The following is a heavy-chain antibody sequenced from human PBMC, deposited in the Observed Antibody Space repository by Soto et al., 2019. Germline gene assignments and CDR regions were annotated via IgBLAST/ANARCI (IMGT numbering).Heavy chain of an antibody. J-gene: IGHJ5*02. CDR3: ARHTLGYCSSTSCYDGWFDL. CDR2: IDPSDSYT. Sequence: GESLKISCKGSGYSFTSYWISWVRQMPGKGLEWMGRIDPSDSYTNYSPSFQGHVTISADKSISTAYLQWSSLKASDTAMYYCARHTLGYCSSTSCYDGWFDLWAQGTLVTVSS. D-gene: IGHD2-2*01. V-gene: IGHV5-10-1*01. CDR1: GYSFTSYW.